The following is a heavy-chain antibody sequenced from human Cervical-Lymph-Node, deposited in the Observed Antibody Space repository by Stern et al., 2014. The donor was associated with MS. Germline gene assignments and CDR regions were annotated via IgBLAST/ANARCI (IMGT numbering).Heavy chain of an antibody. CDR2: ISGSGGST. V-gene: IGHV3-23*04. CDR3: AKSTVTSLSDY. J-gene: IGHJ4*02. Sequence: EVQLEESGGGLVQPGGSLRLSCAASGFTFSSYAMTWVRLAPGKGLEWVSAISGSGGSTYYADSVQGRFNIPRDNTKNQQSLPINSLRAEDTAVYYCAKSTVTSLSDYWGQGTLVTVSS. D-gene: IGHD4-17*01. CDR1: GFTFSSYA.